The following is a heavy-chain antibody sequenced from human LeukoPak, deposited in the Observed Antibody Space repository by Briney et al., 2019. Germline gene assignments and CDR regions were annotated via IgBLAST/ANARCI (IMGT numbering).Heavy chain of an antibody. CDR2: ISSSSSTI. Sequence: GGSLRLSCAASGFTFSSYSMNWVRQAPGKGLEWVSYISSSSSTIYYADSVKGRFTISRDNAKNSLYLQMNSLRDEDTAVYYCARAGWELLRSWYYFDYWGQGTLVTVSS. J-gene: IGHJ4*02. V-gene: IGHV3-48*02. D-gene: IGHD1-26*01. CDR3: ARAGWELLRSWYYFDY. CDR1: GFTFSSYS.